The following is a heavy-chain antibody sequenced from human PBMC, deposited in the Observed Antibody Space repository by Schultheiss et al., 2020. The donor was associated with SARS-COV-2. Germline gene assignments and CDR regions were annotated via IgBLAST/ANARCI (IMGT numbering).Heavy chain of an antibody. CDR3: ARPLAAWNYYDSSGPRDAFDI. CDR2: IYYSGST. Sequence: SETLSLTCTVSGGSISSYYWSWIRQPPGKGLEWIGYIYYSGSTNYNPSLKSRVTISVDTSKNQFSLKLSSVTAADTAVYYCARPLAAWNYYDSSGPRDAFDIWGQGTTVTVSS. V-gene: IGHV4-59*12. J-gene: IGHJ3*02. CDR1: GGSISSYY. D-gene: IGHD3-22*01.